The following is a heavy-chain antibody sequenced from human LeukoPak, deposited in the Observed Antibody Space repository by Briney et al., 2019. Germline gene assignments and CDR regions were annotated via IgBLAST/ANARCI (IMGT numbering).Heavy chain of an antibody. CDR2: IIPIFGTA. CDR1: GGTFCSYA. J-gene: IGHJ4*02. Sequence: SVKVSCKASGGTFCSYAISWVRQAPGQGLEWMGGIIPIFGTANYAQKFQGRVTITADESTSTAYMELSSLRSEDTAVYYCARGGQWLVQYYFDYWGQGTLVTVSS. CDR3: ARGGQWLVQYYFDY. V-gene: IGHV1-69*13. D-gene: IGHD6-19*01.